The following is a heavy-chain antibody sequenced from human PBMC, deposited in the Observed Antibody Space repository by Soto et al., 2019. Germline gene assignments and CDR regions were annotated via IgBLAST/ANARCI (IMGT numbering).Heavy chain of an antibody. D-gene: IGHD3-3*01. CDR3: TTVPPAGFWSGYYTQPDY. CDR2: IKSKTDGGAA. V-gene: IGHV3-15*01. Sequence: PGGSLRLSCAASGLTFSNAWMSWVRQAPGKGLEWVGRIKSKTDGGAADYAAPVKGRFTISRDDSKNTLYLQMNSLKTEDTAVYYCTTVPPAGFWSGYYTQPDYWGQGTLVTVSS. CDR1: GLTFSNAW. J-gene: IGHJ4*02.